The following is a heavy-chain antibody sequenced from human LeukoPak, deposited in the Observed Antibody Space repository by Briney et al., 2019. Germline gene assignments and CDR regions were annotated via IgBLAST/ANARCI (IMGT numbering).Heavy chain of an antibody. D-gene: IGHD3-22*01. CDR3: ARDPDYYDSSGYLQ. CDR1: GFTFSSYA. Sequence: GGSLRLSCAASGFTFSSYAMTWVRQAPGKGLEWVAVIWYDGSNKYYADSVKGRFTISRDNSKNTLYLQMNSLRAEDTAVYYCARDPDYYDSSGYLQWGQGTLVTVSS. J-gene: IGHJ4*02. CDR2: IWYDGSNK. V-gene: IGHV3-33*08.